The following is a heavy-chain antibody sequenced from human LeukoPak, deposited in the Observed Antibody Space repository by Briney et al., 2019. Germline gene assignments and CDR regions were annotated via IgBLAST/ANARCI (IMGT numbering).Heavy chain of an antibody. V-gene: IGHV3-30*02. D-gene: IGHD3-22*01. J-gene: IGHJ4*02. CDR3: AKGYYYDSSGYYTGVAFDY. CDR2: IRYDGSNK. CDR1: GFTFSSYG. Sequence: PGGSLRLSCAASGFTFSSYGMHWVRQAPGKGLEWVAFIRYDGSNKYYADSVKGRFTISRDNSKNTLYLQMNSLRAEDTAVYYCAKGYYYDSSGYYTGVAFDYWGQGTLVTVSS.